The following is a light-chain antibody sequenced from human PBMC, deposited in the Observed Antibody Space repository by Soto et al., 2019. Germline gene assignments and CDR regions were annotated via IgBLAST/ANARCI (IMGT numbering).Light chain of an antibody. CDR1: QSLSSY. J-gene: IGKJ4*01. V-gene: IGKV3-15*01. CDR2: RAS. Sequence: EILFTQSPTTPSLSPGERATLSRRASQSLSSYLAWYQQKPGQAPKLLIYRASTRATGIPARFSGSGSGTEFTLTISNLQSEDSAVYYCQQSNNWPLLSFGGGTKVDI. CDR3: QQSNNWPLLS.